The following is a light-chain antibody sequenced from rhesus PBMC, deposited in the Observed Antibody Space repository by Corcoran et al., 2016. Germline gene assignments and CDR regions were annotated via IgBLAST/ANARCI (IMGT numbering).Light chain of an antibody. CDR1: QSLLHSQDGNTY. Sequence: DIVMTQTPLSLSVTPGEPASISCRSSQSLLHSQDGNTYMDWFLQRPGQSPQLCFHEVTNRASGVPDRFSGSGSDTVLSLTISSVEAEDVGVYYCLQPLDFPWTFGQGTKVEIK. J-gene: IGKJ1*01. CDR2: EVT. CDR3: LQPLDFPWT. V-gene: IGKV2-104*02.